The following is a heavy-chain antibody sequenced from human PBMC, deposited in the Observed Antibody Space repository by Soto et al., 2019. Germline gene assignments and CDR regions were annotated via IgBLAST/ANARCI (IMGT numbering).Heavy chain of an antibody. CDR3: ARGGLYDLWSGLFD. D-gene: IGHD3-3*01. Sequence: SETLSLACSVSGDSVTSGEDYWNWIRQTPGTGLEWLGYMHDSGTTSYNPSLKSRVTISRDTSKNQFSLKLTSVSAADTAVYFCARGGLYDLWSGLFDWGQGIRVTVSS. CDR1: GDSVTSGEDY. CDR2: MHDSGTT. V-gene: IGHV4-30-4*01. J-gene: IGHJ4*02.